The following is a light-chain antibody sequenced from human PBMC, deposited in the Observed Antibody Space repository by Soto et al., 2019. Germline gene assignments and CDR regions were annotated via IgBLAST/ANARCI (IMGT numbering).Light chain of an antibody. CDR2: DAS. CDR3: QQYDDLPLT. V-gene: IGKV1-33*01. CDR1: QDISNY. J-gene: IGKJ5*01. Sequence: DIQMTQSPSSLSASVGDRVTITCQASQDISNYLNWYQQKPGKAPKLLIYDASNLETGVPSRFSGSGSGTDFNFVISSLQPEDIATYSCQQYDDLPLTFGQGTRLEIK.